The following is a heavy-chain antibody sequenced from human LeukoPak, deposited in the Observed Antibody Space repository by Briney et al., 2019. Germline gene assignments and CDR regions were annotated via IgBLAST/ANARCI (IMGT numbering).Heavy chain of an antibody. CDR1: GYTFTSYG. J-gene: IGHJ4*02. V-gene: IGHV1-18*01. Sequence: ASVKVSCKASGYTFTSYGISWVRQAPGQGLEWMGWVSAYNGNTNYAQKLQGRVTMTTDTSTSTAYMELRSLRSDDTAVYYCARDSPYCSSTSCYTGKENYWGQGTLVTVSS. CDR3: ARDSPYCSSTSCYTGKENY. D-gene: IGHD2-2*02. CDR2: VSAYNGNT.